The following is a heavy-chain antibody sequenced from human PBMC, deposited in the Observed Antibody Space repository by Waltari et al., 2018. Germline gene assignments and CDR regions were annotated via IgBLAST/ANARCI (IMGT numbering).Heavy chain of an antibody. CDR1: GDSVSSSYW. CDR3: ARDRGRGLHLDT. V-gene: IGHV4-4*02. D-gene: IGHD2-15*01. Sequence: QLRLQESGPGLVKPSGTLSLTCAVSGDSVSSSYWWSWVRRTPQRGLEWIGQVHGSGRANYNPSFATRVTVSLETSNNQFSLKVTSATAADTAVYYCARDRGRGLHLDTWGPGTLVTVS. J-gene: IGHJ4*02. CDR2: VHGSGRA.